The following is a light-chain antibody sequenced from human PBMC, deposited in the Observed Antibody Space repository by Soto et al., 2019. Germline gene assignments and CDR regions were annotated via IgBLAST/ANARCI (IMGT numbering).Light chain of an antibody. V-gene: IGKV3-15*01. J-gene: IGKJ4*01. CDR1: KSVSNN. CDR2: GAS. Sequence: EIVMTQSPATLSVSPGERAIVSCRASKSVSNNLAWYQQKPGQAPRLLIYGASTRATGIPARFSGSGSGTEFPLSISSLQSEDLAIYYCQQYNNWPPLTFGGGTKVEIK. CDR3: QQYNNWPPLT.